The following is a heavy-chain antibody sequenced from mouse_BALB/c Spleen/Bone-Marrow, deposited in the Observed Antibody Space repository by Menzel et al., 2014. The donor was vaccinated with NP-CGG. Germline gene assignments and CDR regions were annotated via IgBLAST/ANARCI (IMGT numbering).Heavy chain of an antibody. CDR1: GFTFTDYY. CDR3: ARDRGGLHFDS. V-gene: IGHV7-3*02. CDR2: IRNKANGYTT. Sequence: MLEESGGGLVQPGGSLRLSCATSGFTFTDYYMNWVRQPPGKALEWLAFIRNKANGYTTEYSASVKGRFTMSRVNSQSILYLHMNALRAEDSATYYCARDRGGLHFDSWGQGTTLTVSS. J-gene: IGHJ2*01.